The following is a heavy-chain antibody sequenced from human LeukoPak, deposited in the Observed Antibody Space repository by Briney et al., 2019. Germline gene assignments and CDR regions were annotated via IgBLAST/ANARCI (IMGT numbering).Heavy chain of an antibody. CDR1: GGSISSYY. D-gene: IGHD6-19*01. CDR3: ARERYSSGWFSY. CDR2: IYYSGST. J-gene: IGHJ4*02. V-gene: IGHV4-59*01. Sequence: SETLSLTCTVSGGSISSYYWSWIRQPPGKGLEWIGYIYYSGSTNYNPSLKSRVTISVDTSKNQFSLKLSSVTAADTAVYYCARERYSSGWFSYWGQGTLVTVSS.